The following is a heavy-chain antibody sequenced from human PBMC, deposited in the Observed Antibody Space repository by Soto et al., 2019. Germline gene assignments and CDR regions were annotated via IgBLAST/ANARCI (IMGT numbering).Heavy chain of an antibody. CDR1: GTSISSGGYF. J-gene: IGHJ6*02. Sequence: SETLSLTCTVSGTSISSGGYFWNWIRQHPGKGLGWIGYIYYSESTYYNPSLKSRVTISVDTSKNQFSLKLSSVTAADTAVYYCARDGLGPPLQSSYYGMVVWGQGTTVNVSS. CDR3: ARDGLGPPLQSSYYGMVV. D-gene: IGHD4-4*01. V-gene: IGHV4-31*03. CDR2: IYYSEST.